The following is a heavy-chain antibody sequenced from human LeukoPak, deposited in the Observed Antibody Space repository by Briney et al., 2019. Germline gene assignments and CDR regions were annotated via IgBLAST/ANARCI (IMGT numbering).Heavy chain of an antibody. D-gene: IGHD6-19*01. CDR2: ISGSGGST. Sequence: GGSLRLSCAASGFTFDDYAMHWVRQAPGKGLEWVSGISGSGGSTYYSDSVKGRFTISRDNSKSTLYLQMNSLRAEDTALYYCAKDQSSGWPNYFDYWGQGTLVTVSS. J-gene: IGHJ4*02. V-gene: IGHV3-23*01. CDR3: AKDQSSGWPNYFDY. CDR1: GFTFDDYA.